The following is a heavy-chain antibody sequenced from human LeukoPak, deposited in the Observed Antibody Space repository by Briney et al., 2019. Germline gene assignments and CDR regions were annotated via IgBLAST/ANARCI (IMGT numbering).Heavy chain of an antibody. V-gene: IGHV4-34*01. CDR2: INHSGST. CDR1: GGSFSGYY. J-gene: IGHJ4*02. CDR3: ARGIAARRPIDY. Sequence: SETLSLTCAVYGGSFSGYYWSWIRQPPGKGLEWIGEINHSGSTNYNPSLKSRVTISVDTSKNQFSLKLSSVTAADTAVYYCARGIAARRPIDYWGQETLVTVSS. D-gene: IGHD6-6*01.